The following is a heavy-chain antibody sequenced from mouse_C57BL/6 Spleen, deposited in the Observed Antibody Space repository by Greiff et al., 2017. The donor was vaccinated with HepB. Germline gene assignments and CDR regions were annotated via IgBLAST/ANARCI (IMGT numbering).Heavy chain of an antibody. J-gene: IGHJ2*01. V-gene: IGHV1-55*01. CDR3: ARLHYDYDGYDVDS. Sequence: QVQLQQPGAELVKPGASVKMSCKASGYTFTSYWITWVKQRPGQGLEWIGDIYPGSGSTNYNEKFKSKATLTVDTSSSTAYMQLSSLTSEDPAVYYCARLHYDYDGYDVDSWGQGTTLTVAS. CDR2: IYPGSGST. CDR1: GYTFTSYW. D-gene: IGHD2-4*01.